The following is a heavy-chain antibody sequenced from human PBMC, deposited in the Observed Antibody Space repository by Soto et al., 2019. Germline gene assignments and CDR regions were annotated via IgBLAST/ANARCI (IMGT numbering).Heavy chain of an antibody. CDR3: ARARAIAAGGITWFDP. CDR2: INGGDGNI. Sequence: ASVKVSCKASGYTFNKYAMHWVRQAPGQRLEWMGWINGGDGNIKYSQKFRGRVTITRDTTASTAYMELSSLGSEDTAVYYCARARAIAAGGITWFDPWGQGTLVTVSS. V-gene: IGHV1-3*01. CDR1: GYTFNKYA. J-gene: IGHJ5*02. D-gene: IGHD6-13*01.